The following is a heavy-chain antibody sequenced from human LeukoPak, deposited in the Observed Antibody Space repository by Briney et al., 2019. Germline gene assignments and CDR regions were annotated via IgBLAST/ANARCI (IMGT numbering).Heavy chain of an antibody. CDR1: GFIFSDYY. CDR2: ISSSGSTI. J-gene: IGHJ4*02. CDR3: ASSPYSSGWFDY. Sequence: PGGSLRLSCAASGFIFSDYYMSWIRQAPGKGLEWVSYISSSGSTIYYADSVKGRFTISRDNAKNSLYLQMNSLRAEDTAVYYCASSPYSSGWFDYWGQGTLVTVSS. D-gene: IGHD6-19*01. V-gene: IGHV3-11*04.